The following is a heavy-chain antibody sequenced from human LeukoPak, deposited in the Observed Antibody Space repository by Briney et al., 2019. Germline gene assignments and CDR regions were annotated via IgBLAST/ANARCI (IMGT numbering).Heavy chain of an antibody. Sequence: PGWSLRLSCAASGFTFSSYSMNSVRQAPGKGLEWVSSISSSSSYIYYADSVKGRFTISRDNANNSLYLQMNSLRAEDTAVYYCARPRITIFGVVTNYYYMDVWGKGTTVTVSS. CDR1: GFTFSSYS. D-gene: IGHD3-3*01. CDR3: ARPRITIFGVVTNYYYMDV. V-gene: IGHV3-21*01. CDR2: ISSSSSYI. J-gene: IGHJ6*03.